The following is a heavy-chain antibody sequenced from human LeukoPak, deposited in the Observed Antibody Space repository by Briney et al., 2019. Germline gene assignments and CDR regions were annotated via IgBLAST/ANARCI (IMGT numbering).Heavy chain of an antibody. CDR2: IYTSGST. V-gene: IGHV4-4*07. J-gene: IGHJ4*02. CDR3: AREYSSSSGKALDY. D-gene: IGHD6-6*01. Sequence: SETLSLTCTVSSGSLGSHYWNWLRQPAGKGLEWIGHIYTSGSTNYNPSLKSRVTMSVDTSKNQFSLKLNSVTAADTAFYYCAREYSSSSGKALDYWGQGTLVTVSS. CDR1: SGSLGSHY.